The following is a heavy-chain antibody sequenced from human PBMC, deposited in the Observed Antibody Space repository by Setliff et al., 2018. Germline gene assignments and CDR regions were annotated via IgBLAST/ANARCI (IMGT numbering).Heavy chain of an antibody. CDR2: VHYSGNT. D-gene: IGHD6-6*01. V-gene: IGHV4-34*01. CDR1: GESFSGYF. Sequence: SETLSLTCAVCGESFSGYFWRWVRQPPGKGLEWIGNVHYSGNTYYKSSLQSRVSISADTSKSQFYLRLSSVTAADTGVYYCARVRGYSSSSRDFYYHNMEVWGKGTTVTVSS. J-gene: IGHJ6*03. CDR3: ARVRGYSSSSRDFYYHNMEV.